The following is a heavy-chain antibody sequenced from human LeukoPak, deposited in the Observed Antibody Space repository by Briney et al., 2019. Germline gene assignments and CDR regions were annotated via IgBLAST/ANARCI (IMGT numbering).Heavy chain of an antibody. D-gene: IGHD2-2*02. CDR2: TYYRSKWYN. V-gene: IGHV6-1*01. Sequence: SQTLSLTCAISGDSVSSNSAAWNRIRQSPSRGLEWLGRTYYRSKWYNDYAVSVKSRITINPDTSKNQFSLQLNSVTPEDTAVYYCARAVVPAAIKIYGMDVWGQGTTVTVSS. J-gene: IGHJ6*02. CDR3: ARAVVPAAIKIYGMDV. CDR1: GDSVSSNSAA.